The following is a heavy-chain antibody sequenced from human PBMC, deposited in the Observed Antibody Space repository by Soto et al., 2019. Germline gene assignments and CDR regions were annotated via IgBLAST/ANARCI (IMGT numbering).Heavy chain of an antibody. D-gene: IGHD1-1*01. CDR1: GGSFSGYY. J-gene: IGHJ6*02. V-gene: IGHV4-34*01. Sequence: SETLSLTCAVYGGSFSGYYWSWIRQPPGKGLEWIGEINHSGSTNYNPSLKSRVTISVDTSKNQFSLKLSSVTAADTAVYYCARDRIQNYYYGMDVWGQGTTVTVSS. CDR3: ARDRIQNYYYGMDV. CDR2: INHSGST.